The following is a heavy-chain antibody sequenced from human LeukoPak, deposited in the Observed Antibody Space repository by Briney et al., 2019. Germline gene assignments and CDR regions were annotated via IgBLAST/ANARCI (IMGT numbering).Heavy chain of an antibody. J-gene: IGHJ3*02. CDR1: GGSFSGYY. Sequence: PSETLSLTCAVYGGSFSGYYWSWIRQPPGKGLEWIGEINHSGSTNYNPSLKSRVTISVDTSKNQFSLKLSSVTAADTAVYYCARGHCSSTSCYKLKAFDIWGQGTMVTVSS. CDR3: ARGHCSSTSCYKLKAFDI. CDR2: INHSGST. V-gene: IGHV4-34*01. D-gene: IGHD2-2*02.